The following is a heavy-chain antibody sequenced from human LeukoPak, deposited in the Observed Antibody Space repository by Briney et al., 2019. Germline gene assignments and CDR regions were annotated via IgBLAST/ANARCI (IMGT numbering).Heavy chain of an antibody. CDR3: AKRLTLGVFDV. V-gene: IGHV3-23*01. CDR2: ISNSGNTA. J-gene: IGHJ3*01. Sequence: GGSLRLSCEASGFTFTNYGMTWVRQTPGKGMEWLSYISNSGNTAIYADSVKGRFSVSRDNSNNVVFLQMSNLRADDSAVYYCAKRLTLGVFDVWGQGTVVTVSS. D-gene: IGHD3-16*01. CDR1: GFTFTNYG.